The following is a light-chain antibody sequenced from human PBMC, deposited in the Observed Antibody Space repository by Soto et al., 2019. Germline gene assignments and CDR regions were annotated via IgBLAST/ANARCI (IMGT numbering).Light chain of an antibody. J-gene: IGKJ1*01. CDR2: EAS. CDR3: LQYSSSPGT. V-gene: IGKV3-20*01. CDR1: QSVNSDY. Sequence: ENVLTQSPGTLSLSPGERASLSCRASQSVNSDYLAWYQQKLGQAPRLLIYEASNRATGISDRFSGSGSGTDFTLTISRLEPEDSAMYFCLQYSSSPGTFGQGTKVEI.